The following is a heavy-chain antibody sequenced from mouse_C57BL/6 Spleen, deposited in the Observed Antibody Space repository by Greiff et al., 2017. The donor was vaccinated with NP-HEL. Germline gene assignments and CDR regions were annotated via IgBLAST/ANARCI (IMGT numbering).Heavy chain of an antibody. CDR2: IYPGSGNT. Sequence: VQLQQSGAELVRPGASVKLSCKASGYTFTDYYINWVKQRPGQGLEWIARIYPGSGNTYYNEKFKGKATLTAEKSSSTAYMQLSSLTSEDSAVYFCAHGNYFDYWGQGTTLTVSS. CDR3: AHGNYFDY. J-gene: IGHJ2*01. CDR1: GYTFTDYY. V-gene: IGHV1-76*01.